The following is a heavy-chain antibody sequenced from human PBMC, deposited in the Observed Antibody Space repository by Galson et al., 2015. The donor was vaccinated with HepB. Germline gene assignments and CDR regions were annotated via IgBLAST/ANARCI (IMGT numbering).Heavy chain of an antibody. J-gene: IGHJ4*02. V-gene: IGHV3-30*04. CDR2: ISYDGSNK. CDR1: GFTFSSYA. Sequence: SLRLSCAAYGFTFSSYAMHWVRQAPGKGLEWVAVISYDGSNKYYADSVKGRFTISRDNSKNTLYLQMNSLRAEDTAVYYCARVRYYDSSGYYPTFDYWGQGTLVTVSS. D-gene: IGHD3-22*01. CDR3: ARVRYYDSSGYYPTFDY.